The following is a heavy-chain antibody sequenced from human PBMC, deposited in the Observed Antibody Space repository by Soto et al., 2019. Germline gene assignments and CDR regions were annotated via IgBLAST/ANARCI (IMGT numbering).Heavy chain of an antibody. CDR3: ARDAAVPGESDRFDY. J-gene: IGHJ4*02. CDR2: AYHNGLT. V-gene: IGHV4-4*02. CDR1: GDSVTSNVW. D-gene: IGHD6-19*01. Sequence: SETLSLTCAVSGDSVTSNVWWSWVRQPPGKGLEWIGEAYHNGLTDYNPSLKSRVTMSVDTSKNEFSLKLTSLTAADTAIYYCARDAAVPGESDRFDYWGQGTLATVSS.